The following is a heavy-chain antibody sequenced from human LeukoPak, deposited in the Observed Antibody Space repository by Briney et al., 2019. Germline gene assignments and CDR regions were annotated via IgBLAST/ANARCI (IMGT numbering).Heavy chain of an antibody. CDR3: ASQGSGWYGRQVDY. V-gene: IGHV3-30-3*01. J-gene: IGHJ4*02. Sequence: PGGSLRLSCAASGFTFSSYTMHWVRQTPGKGLEWVAVISYDGSNKYYADSVKGRFTISRDNSKNTLYPQMNSLRAEDTAVYYCASQGSGWYGRQVDYWGQGTLVTVSS. CDR2: ISYDGSNK. CDR1: GFTFSSYT. D-gene: IGHD6-19*01.